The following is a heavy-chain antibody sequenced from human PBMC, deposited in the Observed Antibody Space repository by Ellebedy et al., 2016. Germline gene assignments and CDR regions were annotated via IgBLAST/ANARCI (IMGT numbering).Heavy chain of an antibody. CDR3: ARAVGDGYDLDY. CDR1: GGSISSYY. D-gene: IGHD5-12*01. V-gene: IGHV4-59*01. CDR2: IYYSGST. Sequence: GSLRLSXTVSGGSISSYYWSWIRQPPGKGLEWIGYIYYSGSTNYNPSLKSRVTISVDTSKNQFSLKLSSVTAADTAVYYCARAVGDGYDLDYWGQGTLVTVSS. J-gene: IGHJ4*02.